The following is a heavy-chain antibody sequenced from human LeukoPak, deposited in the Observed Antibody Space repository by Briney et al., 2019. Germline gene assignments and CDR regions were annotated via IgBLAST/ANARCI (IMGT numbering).Heavy chain of an antibody. D-gene: IGHD3-16*01. CDR1: GDSISGGSYY. J-gene: IGHJ4*02. Sequence: SETLSLTCTVSGDSISGGSYYWSWIRQPAGKGLEWIGSIYHSGSTYYNPSLKSRVTISVDTSKNQFSLKLSSVTAADTAVYYCAKEGEGSISHWGQGTLVTVSS. CDR3: AKEGEGSISH. V-gene: IGHV4-39*07. CDR2: IYHSGST.